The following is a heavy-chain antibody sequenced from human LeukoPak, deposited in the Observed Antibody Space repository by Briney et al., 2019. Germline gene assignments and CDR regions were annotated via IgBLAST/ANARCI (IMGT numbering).Heavy chain of an antibody. D-gene: IGHD5-18*01. CDR2: IYYSGST. V-gene: IGHV4-39*01. Sequence: SETLSLTCTVSGGSISSSSYYWGWIRQPPGKGLEWIGSIYYSGSTYYNPSLKSRVTISVDTSKNQFSLKLSSVTAADTAVYYCARSEPAMVSFDYWGQGTLVTVSS. CDR1: GGSISSSSYY. J-gene: IGHJ4*02. CDR3: ARSEPAMVSFDY.